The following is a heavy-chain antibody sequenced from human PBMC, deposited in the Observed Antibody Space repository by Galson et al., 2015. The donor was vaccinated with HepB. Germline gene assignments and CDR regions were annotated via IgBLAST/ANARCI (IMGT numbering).Heavy chain of an antibody. J-gene: IGHJ3*02. V-gene: IGHV4-31*03. CDR2: IYYSGST. Sequence: TLSLTCTVSGGSISSGGYYWSWIRQHPGKGLEWIGYIYYSGSTYYNPSLKSRVTISVDTSKNQFSLKLSSVTAADTAVYYCASLDNQSNLNYYGSGEAAFDIWGQGTMVTVSS. CDR1: GGSISSGGYY. D-gene: IGHD3-10*01. CDR3: ASLDNQSNLNYYGSGEAAFDI.